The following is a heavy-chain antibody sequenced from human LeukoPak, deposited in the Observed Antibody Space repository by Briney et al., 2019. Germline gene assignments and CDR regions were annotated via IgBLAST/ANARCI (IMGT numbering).Heavy chain of an antibody. CDR2: INPSGGST. Sequence: GASVKVSCKASGYTFTSNYMHWVRQAPGQGLEWMGIINPSGGSTSYAQKFHGRVTMTRDTSTSTVYMELSSLRSEDTAVYYCARDRNYYDSSGYYPPSYGMDVWGQGTTVTVSS. V-gene: IGHV1-46*01. CDR1: GYTFTSNY. J-gene: IGHJ6*02. D-gene: IGHD3-22*01. CDR3: ARDRNYYDSSGYYPPSYGMDV.